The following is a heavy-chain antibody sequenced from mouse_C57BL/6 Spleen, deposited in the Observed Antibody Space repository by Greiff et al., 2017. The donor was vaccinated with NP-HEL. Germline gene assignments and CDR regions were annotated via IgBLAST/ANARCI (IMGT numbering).Heavy chain of an antibody. Sequence: QVQLQQSGPELVKPGASVKISCKASGYAFSSSWMNWVKQRPGKGLEWIGRIYPGDGDTNYNGKFKGKATLTADKSSSTAYMQLSSLTSEDAAVYFCARGRYGNYFDDWGQGTTLTVSS. CDR3: ARGRYGNYFDD. D-gene: IGHD1-1*01. J-gene: IGHJ2*01. CDR2: IYPGDGDT. V-gene: IGHV1-82*01. CDR1: GYAFSSSW.